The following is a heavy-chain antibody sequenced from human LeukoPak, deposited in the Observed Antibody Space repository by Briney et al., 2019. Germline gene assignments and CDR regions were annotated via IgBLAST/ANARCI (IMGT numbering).Heavy chain of an antibody. J-gene: IGHJ4*02. CDR2: ISGSGGST. CDR1: GFTFSSYG. D-gene: IGHD3-10*01. CDR3: AKGPYGSGSYSSYFDY. Sequence: QAGGSLRLSCAASGFTFSSYGMSWVRQAPGKGLEWVSAISGSGGSTYYADSVKGRFTISRDNSKNTLYLQMNSLRAEDTAVYYCAKGPYGSGSYSSYFDYWGQGTLVTVSS. V-gene: IGHV3-23*01.